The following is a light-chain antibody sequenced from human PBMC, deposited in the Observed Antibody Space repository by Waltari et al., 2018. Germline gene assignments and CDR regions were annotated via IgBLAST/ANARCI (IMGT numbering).Light chain of an antibody. CDR1: NIGSKS. J-gene: IGLJ2*01. CDR2: DHA. Sequence: SFVVTQTPSVPVAPGQTAKIECGGKNIGSKSVQWYQQKAGQAPALVIYEDSDRQTARHARVLFIYDHADRHTGITVRFSGSNSRNTAILTICSVEAGEEDDYYCQVCDDNSEQVIFGGGSKLTDL. CDR3: QVCDDNSEQVI. V-gene: IGLV3-21*02.